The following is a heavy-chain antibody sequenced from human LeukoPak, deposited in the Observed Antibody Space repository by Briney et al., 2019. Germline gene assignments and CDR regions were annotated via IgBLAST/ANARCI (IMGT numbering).Heavy chain of an antibody. CDR2: IYFSGST. D-gene: IGHD2-2*01. V-gene: IGHV4-61*01. Sequence: SETLSLTCTVSGGSISSSSYYWSWIRQPPGKGLEWIGYIYFSGSTNYNPSLKSRVTISVDTSKNQFSLKLSSVTAADTAVYYCARAGYCSSTSCYPRGWFDPWGQGTLVTVSS. CDR3: ARAGYCSSTSCYPRGWFDP. J-gene: IGHJ5*02. CDR1: GGSISSSSYY.